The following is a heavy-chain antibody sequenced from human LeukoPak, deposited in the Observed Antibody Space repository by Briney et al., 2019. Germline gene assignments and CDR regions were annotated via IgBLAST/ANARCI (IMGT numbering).Heavy chain of an antibody. CDR3: AKRGTTWSLDY. V-gene: IGHV3-21*04. CDR2: ISSSSSYI. J-gene: IGHJ4*02. D-gene: IGHD6-13*01. Sequence: GGSLRLSCAASGFTFSSYSMNWVRQAPGKGLEWVSSISSSSSYIYYADSVKGRFTISRDNSKNTLYLQMNSLRAEDTAVYYCAKRGTTWSLDYWGQGTLVTVSS. CDR1: GFTFSSYS.